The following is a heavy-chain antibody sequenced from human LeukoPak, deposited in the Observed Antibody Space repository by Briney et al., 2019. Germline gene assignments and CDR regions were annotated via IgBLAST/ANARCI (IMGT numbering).Heavy chain of an antibody. CDR1: GFTFSSYG. Sequence: GGSLRLSCAASGFTFSSYGMHWVRQAPGKGLEWVAVILSDGSKEFYTDSVKGRFTISRDNSKNTLYLQMNSLRAEDTAVYYCAKDRLEGLDAFDIWGQGTMVTVSS. D-gene: IGHD3-16*01. V-gene: IGHV3-33*06. CDR2: ILSDGSKE. CDR3: AKDRLEGLDAFDI. J-gene: IGHJ3*02.